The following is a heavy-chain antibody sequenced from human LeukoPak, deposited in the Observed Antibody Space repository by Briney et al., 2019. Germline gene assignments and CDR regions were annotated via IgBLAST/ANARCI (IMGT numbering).Heavy chain of an antibody. CDR1: GFTFSSYW. CDR2: INSDGSST. J-gene: IGHJ4*02. V-gene: IGHV3-74*01. D-gene: IGHD2-15*01. CDR3: ARVPASGGSAY. Sequence: GGSLRLSCAASGFTFSSYWMHWVLQAPGKGLLWVSRINSDGSSTSYADSVKGRFTISRDNAKNTLYLQMNSLRAEDTAVYYCARVPASGGSAYWGQGTLVTVSS.